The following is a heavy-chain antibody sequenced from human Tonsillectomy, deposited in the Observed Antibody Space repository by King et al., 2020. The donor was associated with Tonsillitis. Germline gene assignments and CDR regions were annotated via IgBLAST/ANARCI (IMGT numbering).Heavy chain of an antibody. Sequence: VQLVESGAEVKKPGASVRVSCTASGYTFTDFPINWVRQAPGQGLEWMGWVNPDTGDAGSAQRVQGRVTMTRDTSISTAYMERSSLRSADTAVDYCATARGGVVRGLTPRNYFDPWGQGTLVTVSS. CDR3: ATARGGVVRGLTPRNYFDP. CDR2: VNPDTGDA. J-gene: IGHJ5*02. V-gene: IGHV1-8*01. CDR1: GYTFTDFP. D-gene: IGHD3-10*01.